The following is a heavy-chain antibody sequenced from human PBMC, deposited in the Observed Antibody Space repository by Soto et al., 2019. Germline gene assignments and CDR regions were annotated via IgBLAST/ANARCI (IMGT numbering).Heavy chain of an antibody. J-gene: IGHJ4*02. CDR1: GFTFSDYN. Sequence: PGGSLRLSCAASGFTFSDYNMNWVRQAPGKGLEWVAVIWYDGTNENYGDSVKGRFIISRDNSKNTLYLQMNRLRAEDTAVYFCARGMEEHQYYFDYWGQGTLVTVSS. CDR3: ARGMEEHQYYFDY. V-gene: IGHV3-33*08. D-gene: IGHD1-26*01. CDR2: IWYDGTNE.